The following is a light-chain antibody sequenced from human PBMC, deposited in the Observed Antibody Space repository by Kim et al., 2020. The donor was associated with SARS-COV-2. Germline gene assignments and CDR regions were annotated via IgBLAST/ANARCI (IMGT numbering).Light chain of an antibody. Sequence: EIVMTQSPAALSVSPGERVTLSCRASQSISNKLAWYQQKPGQAPRLLIYGASTRATGIPARFSGSGSGTEFTLDISSLQSEDFAVYYCQQYYNWPPLTFGGGTKVDIK. CDR1: QSISNK. CDR2: GAS. CDR3: QQYYNWPPLT. J-gene: IGKJ4*01. V-gene: IGKV3-15*01.